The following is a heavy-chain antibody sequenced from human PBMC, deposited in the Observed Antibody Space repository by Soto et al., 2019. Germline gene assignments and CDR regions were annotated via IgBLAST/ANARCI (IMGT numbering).Heavy chain of an antibody. Sequence: QELLQESGPGLVKPSETLSLSCNVSGVPVSSGSYYWSWIRQPPGKGLEWLGHIYDFGTTNYNPSLKSRVTISVDTSKNQFSLRLTSVTAADTAVYYCAREEREYNYLLGDSWWGQGTLVTVSS. J-gene: IGHJ4*02. V-gene: IGHV4-61*01. D-gene: IGHD3-16*01. CDR2: IYDFGTT. CDR3: AREEREYNYLLGDSW. CDR1: GVPVSSGSYY.